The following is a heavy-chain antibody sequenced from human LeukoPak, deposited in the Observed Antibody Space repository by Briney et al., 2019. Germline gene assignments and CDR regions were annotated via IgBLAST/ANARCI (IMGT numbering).Heavy chain of an antibody. V-gene: IGHV3-23*01. Sequence: QPGGSLRLSCAASGVTFSSYAMSWVRQAPGKGLEWVSVISGSGGSTYYADSVKGRFTISRDNSKNTLYVQMNSLRAEDTAVYYCAKAGDKTMTPGSWGQGTLVTVSS. CDR3: AKAGDKTMTPGS. CDR2: ISGSGGST. J-gene: IGHJ5*02. D-gene: IGHD4-17*01. CDR1: GVTFSSYA.